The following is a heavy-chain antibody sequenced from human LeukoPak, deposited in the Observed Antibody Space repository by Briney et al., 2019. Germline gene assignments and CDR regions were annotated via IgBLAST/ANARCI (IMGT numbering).Heavy chain of an antibody. J-gene: IGHJ4*02. CDR1: GFTFSSYA. D-gene: IGHD2-2*01. V-gene: IGHV3-23*01. CDR3: AKVSPFYLVIRPAPDY. Sequence: PGGSLRLSCAASGFTFSSYAMSWVRQAPGKGLEWVSTITGNGGSTYYADSMQDRFTISRDNSKNTLYLQMNSLRAEDTAVYYCAKVSPFYLVIRPAPDYWGQGTLVTVSS. CDR2: ITGNGGST.